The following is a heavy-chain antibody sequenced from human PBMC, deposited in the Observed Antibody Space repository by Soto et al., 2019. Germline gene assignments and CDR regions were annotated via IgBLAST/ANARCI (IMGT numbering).Heavy chain of an antibody. CDR2: IYSDGST. CDR3: ASGVLGYCSSTSCRRNTGYLDV. CDR1: GFTVSSNY. Sequence: EVQLVESGGGLVQPGGSLRLSCAASGFTVSSNYMSWVRQAPGKGLEWVSVIYSDGSTYYADSVKGRFTISRHNSKNTLYLQMNSLRAEDTAVYYCASGVLGYCSSTSCRRNTGYLDVWGKGTTVTVSS. V-gene: IGHV3-53*04. J-gene: IGHJ6*03. D-gene: IGHD2-2*01.